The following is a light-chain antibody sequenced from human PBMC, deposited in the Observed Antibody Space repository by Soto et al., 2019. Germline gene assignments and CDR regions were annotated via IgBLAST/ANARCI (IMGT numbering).Light chain of an antibody. CDR1: SSDVGAYNY. CDR3: SSHTTTNSVI. Sequence: QSVLTQPASVSGSPGQSITISCTGTSSDVGAYNYVSWYQHHPGNAPKLMIYDVINRPSGVSYRFSGSKSGNTASLTISGLQAEDEADYYCSSHTTTNSVIFGGGTKVTVL. V-gene: IGLV2-14*03. J-gene: IGLJ2*01. CDR2: DVI.